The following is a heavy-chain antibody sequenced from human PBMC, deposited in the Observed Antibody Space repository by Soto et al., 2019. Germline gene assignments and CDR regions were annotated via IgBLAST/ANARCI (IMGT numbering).Heavy chain of an antibody. CDR2: INHSGST. D-gene: IGHD2-15*01. Sequence: SETLSLTCAVYGGSFSGYYWSWIRQPPGKGLEWIGEINHSGSTNYNPSLKSRVTISVDTSKNQFSLKLSSVTAADTAVYYCARLLGYCSGGSCYSPYYYYYGMDVWGQGTTVTVSS. CDR3: ARLLGYCSGGSCYSPYYYYYGMDV. J-gene: IGHJ6*02. V-gene: IGHV4-34*01. CDR1: GGSFSGYY.